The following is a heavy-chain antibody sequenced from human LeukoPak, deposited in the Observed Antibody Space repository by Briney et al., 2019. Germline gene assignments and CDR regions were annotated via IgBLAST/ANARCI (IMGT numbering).Heavy chain of an antibody. CDR2: ISRSSHFI. Sequence: PGGSLRLSCEAAGFALSSYSMNWVRQAPGKALEWVSSISRSSHFIHDAASVKGRFTISRDNAKNTLYLQMNSLRAEDTAVYYCATFTERENYHYTANLWGQGTLVIVS. CDR3: ATFTERENYHYTANL. D-gene: IGHD3-16*02. CDR1: GFALSSYS. V-gene: IGHV3-21*01. J-gene: IGHJ4*02.